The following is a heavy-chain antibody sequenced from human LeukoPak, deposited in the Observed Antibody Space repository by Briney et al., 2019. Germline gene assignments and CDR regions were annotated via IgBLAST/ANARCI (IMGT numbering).Heavy chain of an antibody. V-gene: IGHV1-2*02. J-gene: IGHJ6*02. CDR3: ARGLIGGSCYRSSLYYYYYGMDV. D-gene: IGHD2-15*01. Sequence: ASVKVSCKVSGYTLTELSMHWVRQAPGQGLEWMGWINPNSGGTNYAQKFQGRVTMTRNTSISTAYMELSSLRSEDTAVYYCARGLIGGSCYRSSLYYYYYGMDVWGQGTTVTVSS. CDR1: GYTLTELS. CDR2: INPNSGGT.